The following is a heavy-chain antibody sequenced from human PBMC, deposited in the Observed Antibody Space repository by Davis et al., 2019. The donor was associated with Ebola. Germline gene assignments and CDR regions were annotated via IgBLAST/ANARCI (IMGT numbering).Heavy chain of an antibody. CDR2: IYPGDSDT. Sequence: GESLKISCKGSGYSFTSYWIGCVRQMPGKGLEWMGIIYPGDSDTRYSPSFQGPVTISADKSISTAYPQWRSLKASDTAMYYCARLSVRGAIYYDYWGQGTLVTVSS. D-gene: IGHD3-10*02. CDR1: GYSFTSYW. CDR3: ARLSVRGAIYYDY. J-gene: IGHJ4*02. V-gene: IGHV5-51*01.